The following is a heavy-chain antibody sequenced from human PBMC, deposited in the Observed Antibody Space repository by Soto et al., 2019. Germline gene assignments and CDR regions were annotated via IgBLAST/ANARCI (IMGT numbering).Heavy chain of an antibody. D-gene: IGHD3-10*01. J-gene: IGHJ6*02. CDR2: IIRIFGTP. CDR1: GGTFSSYA. V-gene: IGHV1-69*12. Sequence: QVQLVQSGAEVKKPGSSVKVSCKASGGTFSSYAISWVRQAPGQGLEWMGGIIRIFGTPDYAQRFQGRVTITADESTSTAYMELSSLRSEDTAVYYCARQGSNEYYYYGMDVWGQGTTATVSS. CDR3: ARQGSNEYYYYGMDV.